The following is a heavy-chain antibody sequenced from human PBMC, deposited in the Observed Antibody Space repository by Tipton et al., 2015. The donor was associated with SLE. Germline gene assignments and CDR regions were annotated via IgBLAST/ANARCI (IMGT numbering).Heavy chain of an antibody. V-gene: IGHV3-48*03. J-gene: IGHJ4*02. CDR3: ARDCSSARCYNYFDY. CDR1: GFTFSSYE. D-gene: IGHD2-2*02. Sequence: SLRLSCAASGFTFSSYEMNWVRQVPGKGLEWVSYISSSGTTIFYADAVKGRFTISRDNAKNSLYLQMNSLRAEDTAAYYCARDCSSARCYNYFDYWGQGILVTVSS. CDR2: ISSSGTTI.